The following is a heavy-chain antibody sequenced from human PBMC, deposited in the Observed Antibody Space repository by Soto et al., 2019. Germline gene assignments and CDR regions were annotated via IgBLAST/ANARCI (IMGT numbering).Heavy chain of an antibody. D-gene: IGHD3-16*01. J-gene: IGHJ5*02. CDR3: ARMETFGSLNWFDP. CDR1: GYSFTNND. CDR2: MNPGSGDT. Sequence: ASVKVSCKASGYSFTNNDVSWVRQATGQGLEWMGWMNPGSGDTGYAQKFQGRVTMTRGISIATAYMELSSLRSDDTAIYYCARMETFGSLNWFDPWGQGTLVTVSS. V-gene: IGHV1-8*01.